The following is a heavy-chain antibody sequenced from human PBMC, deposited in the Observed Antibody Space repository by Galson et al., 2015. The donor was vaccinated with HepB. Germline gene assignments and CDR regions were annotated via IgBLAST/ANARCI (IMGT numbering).Heavy chain of an antibody. V-gene: IGHV3-48*01. J-gene: IGHJ4*02. D-gene: IGHD3-10*01. Sequence: SLRLSCAASGFTFSSYSMNWVRQAPGKGLEWVSYISSSSSTIYYADSVKGRFTISRDNAKNSLYLQMNSLRAEDTAVYYCARALGSVHFDYWGQGTLVTVSS. CDR2: ISSSSSTI. CDR3: ARALGSVHFDY. CDR1: GFTFSSYS.